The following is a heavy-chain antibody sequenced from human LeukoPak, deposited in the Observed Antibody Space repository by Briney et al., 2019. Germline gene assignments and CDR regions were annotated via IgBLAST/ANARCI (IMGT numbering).Heavy chain of an antibody. CDR3: ASVTGYSSGWYASGFDP. CDR1: GGSVNSGTYY. D-gene: IGHD6-19*01. CDR2: IYYTGST. V-gene: IGHV4-39*07. J-gene: IGHJ5*02. Sequence: PSETLSLTCTVSGGSVNSGTYYWSWIRQPPGKGPEWIGSIYYTGSTNYNPSLKSRVTISLDTSKNQFSLKLTSVTAADTAVYYCASVTGYSSGWYASGFDPWGQGTLVTVSS.